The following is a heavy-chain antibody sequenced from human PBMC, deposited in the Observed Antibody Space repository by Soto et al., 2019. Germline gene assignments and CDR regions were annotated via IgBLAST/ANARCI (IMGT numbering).Heavy chain of an antibody. V-gene: IGHV4-4*07. D-gene: IGHD5-18*01. CDR1: GSSGSNYY. CDR3: AKGGIQLSYAFDY. CDR2: IYTSGST. Sequence: PSETLSLTCSVSGSSGSNYYWSWIRQPAGKGLEHIGRIYTSGSTSYNPSLKSRVTMSMDTSQTQIYLNLTSVTAADTAVYYCAKGGIQLSYAFDYWGQGTQVTVSS. J-gene: IGHJ4*02.